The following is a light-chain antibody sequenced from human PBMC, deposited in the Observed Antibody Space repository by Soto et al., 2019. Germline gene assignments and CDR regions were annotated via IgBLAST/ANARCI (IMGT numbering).Light chain of an antibody. CDR1: QGIGDD. CDR2: GAS. V-gene: IGKV1-17*01. Sequence: QMTQSPSSLSASVGDTVTMSCRASQGIGDDLGWYQQKPGEAPRRLIYGASILPSGVPSRFSGSGSETEFTLTISGLQPEDCATYFCLEHNTYPFSFGGGTKVEI. CDR3: LEHNTYPFS. J-gene: IGKJ4*01.